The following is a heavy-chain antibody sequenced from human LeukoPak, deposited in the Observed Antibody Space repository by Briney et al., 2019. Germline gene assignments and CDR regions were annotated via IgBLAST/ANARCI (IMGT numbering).Heavy chain of an antibody. V-gene: IGHV4-59*01. CDR2: IYYSGST. Sequence: SETLSLTCTVSGGSISSYYWSWIRQPPGKGLEWIGYIYYSGSTNYNPSLKSRATISVDTSKNQFSLKLSSVTAADTAVYYRARDWDSSGYYDYRGQGTLVTVSS. CDR1: GGSISSYY. J-gene: IGHJ4*02. CDR3: ARDWDSSGYYDY. D-gene: IGHD3-22*01.